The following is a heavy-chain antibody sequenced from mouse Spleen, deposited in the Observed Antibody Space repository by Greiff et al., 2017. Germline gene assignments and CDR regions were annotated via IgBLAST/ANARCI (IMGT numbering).Heavy chain of an antibody. V-gene: IGHV5-9-4*01. D-gene: IGHD1-1*01. CDR2: ISSGGTYI. J-gene: IGHJ3*01. CDR3: ARETIYYYDGSPLFAY. Sequence: EVQGVESGGGLVKPGGSLKLSCVDSGFTFSSYAMSWVRQSPEKRLEWVAEISSGGTYIYYGDTVTGRFTISRDNAKNTLYLEMSSLRSEDTAMYYCARETIYYYDGSPLFAYWGQGTLVTGSA. CDR1: GFTFSSYA.